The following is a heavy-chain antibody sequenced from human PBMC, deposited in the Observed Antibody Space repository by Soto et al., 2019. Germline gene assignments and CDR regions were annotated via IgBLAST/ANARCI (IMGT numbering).Heavy chain of an antibody. CDR1: GFTFISYA. V-gene: IGHV3-23*01. D-gene: IGHD4-17*01. CDR2: ISGSGGST. J-gene: IGHJ6*02. Sequence: WGSLRLSCAASGFTFISYAMICVGHSACKWLEWVSAISGSGGSTYYADSVKGRFTISRDNSKNTLYLQMNSLRAEDTAVYYCAKEGDGDGNGGGYYYYYYGMDVWGQGTTVTVSS. CDR3: AKEGDGDGNGGGYYYYYYGMDV.